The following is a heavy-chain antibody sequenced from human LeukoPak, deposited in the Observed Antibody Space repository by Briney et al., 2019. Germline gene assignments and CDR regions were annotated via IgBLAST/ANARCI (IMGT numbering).Heavy chain of an antibody. J-gene: IGHJ5*02. CDR2: INPNSGST. D-gene: IGHD5-18*01. CDR1: GYTFTDYF. V-gene: IGHV1-2*02. Sequence: GASAKVSCKASGYTFTDYFIHWVRQAPGQGLEWMGWINPNSGSTNYAQKFQGRVTMSRDTSISTAYMELSRLRSNDTAVYYCARDQRGYSYGYGFDPWGQGTLVTVSS. CDR3: ARDQRGYSYGYGFDP.